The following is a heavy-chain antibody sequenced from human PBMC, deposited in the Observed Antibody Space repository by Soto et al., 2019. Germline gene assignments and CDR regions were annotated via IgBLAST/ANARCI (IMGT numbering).Heavy chain of an antibody. CDR2: IFYSGST. J-gene: IGHJ4*02. CDR3: AGFVVPASRNTGFDY. Sequence: SLTCTVSGVSINTNNYYWGWVRQPPGKGLEWIGNIFYSGSTFYNPSLRSRLTISVDTSKNQFSLRLDSVTAADAAVYYCAGFVVPASRNTGFDYRGQGTLVTVSS. CDR1: GVSINTNNYY. V-gene: IGHV4-39*01. D-gene: IGHD2-15*01.